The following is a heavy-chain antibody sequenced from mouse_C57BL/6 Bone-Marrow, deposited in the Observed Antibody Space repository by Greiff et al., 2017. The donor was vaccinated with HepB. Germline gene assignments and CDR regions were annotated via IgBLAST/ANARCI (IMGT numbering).Heavy chain of an antibody. Sequence: EVQLQQSGTVLARPGASVKMSCKTSGYTFTSYWMHWVKQRPGQGLEWIGAIYPGNSDTSYNQKFKGKAKLTAVTSASTAYMELSSLTNEDSAVYCCTRWGDYDPFDYWGQGTTLTVSS. D-gene: IGHD2-4*01. J-gene: IGHJ2*01. CDR2: IYPGNSDT. CDR3: TRWGDYDPFDY. V-gene: IGHV1-5*01. CDR1: GYTFTSYW.